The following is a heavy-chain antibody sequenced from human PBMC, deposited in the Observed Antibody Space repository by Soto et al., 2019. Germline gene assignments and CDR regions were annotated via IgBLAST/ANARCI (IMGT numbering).Heavy chain of an antibody. CDR2: ISGSGGST. Sequence: HPGGSLRLSCAASGFTFSSYAMIWVRQAPGKGLEWVSAISGSGGSTYYADSVKGRFTISRDNSKNTLYLQMNSLRAEDTAVYYCAKDGGGVMITFGGVIVTPFDYWGQGTLVTVSS. CDR1: GFTFSSYA. CDR3: AKDGGGVMITFGGVIVTPFDY. J-gene: IGHJ4*02. V-gene: IGHV3-23*01. D-gene: IGHD3-16*02.